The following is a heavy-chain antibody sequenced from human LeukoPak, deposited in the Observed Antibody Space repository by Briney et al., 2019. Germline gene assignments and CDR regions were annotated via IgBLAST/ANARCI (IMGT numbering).Heavy chain of an antibody. Sequence: ASVKVSCKASGYTFTSYGISWVRQAPGQGLEWMGWINPNSGGTNYAQKFQGRVTMTRDTSISTAYMELSRLRSDDTAVYYCARDKRDGYPVYYFDYWGQGILVTVSS. CDR1: GYTFTSYG. D-gene: IGHD5-24*01. CDR2: INPNSGGT. CDR3: ARDKRDGYPVYYFDY. J-gene: IGHJ4*02. V-gene: IGHV1-2*02.